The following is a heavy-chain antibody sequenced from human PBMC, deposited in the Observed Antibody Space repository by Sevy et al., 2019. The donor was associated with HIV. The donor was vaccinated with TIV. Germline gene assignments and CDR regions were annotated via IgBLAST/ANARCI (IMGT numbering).Heavy chain of an antibody. J-gene: IGHJ6*02. D-gene: IGHD4-17*01. CDR1: GFTFSDVW. V-gene: IGHV3-15*01. CDR2: IQSKTDGGTT. Sequence: GGSLRLSCAASGFTFSDVWMSWDRQAPGKGLEWVGRIQSKTDGGTTDDAAPVKERFTITRDDSKNTLYLQMNSLKTEDTAVYYCTTEALDGDYGDYYYYGMDVWGQGTTVTVSS. CDR3: TTEALDGDYGDYYYYGMDV.